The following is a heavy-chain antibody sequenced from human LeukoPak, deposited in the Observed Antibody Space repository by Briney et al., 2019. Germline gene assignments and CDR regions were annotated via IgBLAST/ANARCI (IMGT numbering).Heavy chain of an antibody. V-gene: IGHV3-23*01. J-gene: IGHJ4*02. D-gene: IGHD3-3*01. CDR2: TSGSGGST. CDR3: AKLRFLEWLPSDY. CDR1: GFTFSSYA. Sequence: GGTLRLYCSAYGFTFSSYARSWDRQAPGKGLEWVSATSGSGGSTYYADSVKGRFTISRDNSKNTLYLQMNSLRAEDTAVYCCAKLRFLEWLPSDYWGQRTLVTVSS.